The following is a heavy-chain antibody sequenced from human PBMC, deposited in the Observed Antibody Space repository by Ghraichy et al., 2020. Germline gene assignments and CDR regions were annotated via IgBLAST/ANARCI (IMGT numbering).Heavy chain of an antibody. CDR3: ARLGPRRKGAFDI. CDR2: IYYSGST. D-gene: IGHD1-14*01. J-gene: IGHJ3*02. Sequence: SETLSLTCTVSGGSISSSSYYWGWIRQPPGKGLEWIGRIYYSGSTYYNPSLKSRVTKSVDTSKNQFSLKLSSVTAADTAVYYGARLGPRRKGAFDIWGQGTMVTVSS. V-gene: IGHV4-39*01. CDR1: GGSISSSSYY.